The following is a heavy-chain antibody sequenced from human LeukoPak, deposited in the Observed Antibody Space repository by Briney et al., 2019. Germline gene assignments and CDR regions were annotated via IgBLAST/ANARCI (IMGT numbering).Heavy chain of an antibody. CDR1: GFTFSSYA. CDR3: AKDPYYDFWSGYLDY. J-gene: IGHJ4*02. CDR2: ISGSGGST. V-gene: IGHV3-23*01. D-gene: IGHD3-3*01. Sequence: GGSLRLSCAASGFTFSSYAMSWVRQAPGKGLEWVSAISGSGGSTYYADSVKGRFTISRDNSKNTLYLQMDSLRAEDTAVYYCAKDPYYDFWSGYLDYWGQGTLVNGSS.